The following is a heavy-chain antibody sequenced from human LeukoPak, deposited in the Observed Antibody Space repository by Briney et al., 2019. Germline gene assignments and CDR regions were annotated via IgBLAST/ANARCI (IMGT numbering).Heavy chain of an antibody. D-gene: IGHD1-1*01. CDR2: ISYDGSNK. CDR3: AKDLGTRKYYYYYGMDV. J-gene: IGHJ6*02. V-gene: IGHV3-30*18. Sequence: GRSLRLSCAASGFTFSSYGMHWVRQAPGKGLEWVAVISYDGSNKYYADSVKGRFTISRDNSKNTLYLQMNSLRAEDTAVYYCAKDLGTRKYYYYYGMDVWGQGTTVTVSS. CDR1: GFTFSSYG.